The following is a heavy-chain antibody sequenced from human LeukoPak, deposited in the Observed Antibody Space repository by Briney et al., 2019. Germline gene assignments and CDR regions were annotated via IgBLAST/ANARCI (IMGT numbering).Heavy chain of an antibody. D-gene: IGHD2-15*01. J-gene: IGHJ6*03. CDR1: GGSFSGYY. CDR2: INHSGST. CDR3: ARVSFFRWAATRPSYYYYYMDV. Sequence: SETLSLTCAVYGGSFSGYYWSWIRQPPGKGLEWIGEINHSGSTNYNPSLKSRVTISVDTSKNQFSLKLSSVTAADTAVYYCARVSFFRWAATRPSYYYYYMDVWGKGTTVTISS. V-gene: IGHV4-34*01.